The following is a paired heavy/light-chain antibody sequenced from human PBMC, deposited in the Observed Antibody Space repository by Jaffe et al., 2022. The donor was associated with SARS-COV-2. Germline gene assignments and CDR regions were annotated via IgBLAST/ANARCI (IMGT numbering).Heavy chain of an antibody. CDR2: ITGDGGGT. V-gene: IGHV3-23*01. CDR1: GFTFSFYT. D-gene: IGHD3-9*01. J-gene: IGHJ3*01. CDR3: AKDIPDWGSAFDL. Sequence: EVQLLESGGGLVQPGGSLRLSCTASGFTFSFYTMNWVRQAPGEGLEWVSSITGDGGGTNYADSVKGRFTVSRDNFKNTLYLQMNSLRAEDAAIYYCAKDIPDWGSAFDLWGQGTMVIVSS.
Light chain of an antibody. V-gene: IGKV1-5*03. CDR2: RAS. Sequence: DIQMTQSPSTLSASVGNTVTITCRASQSIDSWLAWYQQKPGKAPKLLIYRASSLQTGVPSRFSGSGSGTEFTLTISNLQPADFATYYCQQYRSYSLAFGGGTKVEIK. J-gene: IGKJ4*01. CDR3: QQYRSYSLA. CDR1: QSIDSW.